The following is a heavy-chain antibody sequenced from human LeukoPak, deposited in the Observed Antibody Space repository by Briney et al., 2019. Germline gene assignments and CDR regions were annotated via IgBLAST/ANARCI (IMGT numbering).Heavy chain of an antibody. J-gene: IGHJ5*02. CDR2: INTNTGNP. D-gene: IGHD2-2*01. CDR1: GYTFTSYY. CDR3: ARDRYCSSTSCRCYSSSRGPWFDP. V-gene: IGHV7-4-1*02. Sequence: ASVKVSCKASGYTFTSYYMHWVRQAPGQGLEWMGWINTNTGNPTYAQGFTGRFVFSLDTSVSTAYLQISSLKAEDTAVYYCARDRYCSSTSCRCYSSSRGPWFDPWGQGTLSPSPQ.